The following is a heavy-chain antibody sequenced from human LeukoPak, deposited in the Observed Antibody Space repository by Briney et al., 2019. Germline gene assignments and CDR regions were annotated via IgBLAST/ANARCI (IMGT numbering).Heavy chain of an antibody. CDR3: ARDPGLLGYCKSVSCPVTYGMDV. V-gene: IGHV1-69*04. J-gene: IGHJ6*02. D-gene: IGHD2-15*01. Sequence: SVKVSCKAHGGTFNNDGISWVRQAPGQGLEWMGRIIPALNIVNYAQKFQGRVTITADKFTNTAYMELSSLRSEDTAVYYCARDPGLLGYCKSVSCPVTYGMDVWGQGTTVTVSS. CDR2: IIPALNIV. CDR1: GGTFNNDG.